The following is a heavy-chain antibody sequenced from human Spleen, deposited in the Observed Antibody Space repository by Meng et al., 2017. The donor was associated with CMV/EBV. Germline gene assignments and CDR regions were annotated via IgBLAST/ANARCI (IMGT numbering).Heavy chain of an antibody. CDR1: GGSFSGYY. V-gene: IGHV4-34*01. Sequence: YGGSFSGYYWSWIRQPPGKVLEWIGEINHSGSTNYNPSLKSRVTISMDKSKNHFSLSLTSVTAADTGLYFCARGRGTGNAWANTLDYWGHGTLVTVSS. D-gene: IGHD3-16*01. CDR3: ARGRGTGNAWANTLDY. CDR2: INHSGST. J-gene: IGHJ4*01.